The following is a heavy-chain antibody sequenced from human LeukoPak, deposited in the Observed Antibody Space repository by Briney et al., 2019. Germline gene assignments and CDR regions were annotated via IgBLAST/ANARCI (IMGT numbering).Heavy chain of an antibody. Sequence: GGSLRLSCAASGFSFNSDWMDWVRQAPGKGLEWVANIKHDESEKNYLDSVKGRFTISRDNAKNTLYLQMNSLRAEDTAVYYCARSTGKHGYSYGYGGHFDYWGQGTLVTVSS. CDR3: ARSTGKHGYSYGYGGHFDY. CDR2: IKHDESEK. D-gene: IGHD5-18*01. CDR1: GFSFNSDW. J-gene: IGHJ4*02. V-gene: IGHV3-7*01.